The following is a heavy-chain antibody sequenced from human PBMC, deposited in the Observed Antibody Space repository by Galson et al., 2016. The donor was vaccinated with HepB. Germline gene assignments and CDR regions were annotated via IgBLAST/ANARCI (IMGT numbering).Heavy chain of an antibody. J-gene: IGHJ4*02. CDR3: ARALEARH. Sequence: SVKVSCKASGYTFSTSGISWVRQAPGQGLEWMGWISTFNGDTSYAQKPQGRVTMNTDTSTTTAYMELRSLRSDDTAVYYCARALEARHWGQGTLVTVSS. CDR1: GYTFSTSG. V-gene: IGHV1-18*04. D-gene: IGHD3-16*02. CDR2: ISTFNGDT.